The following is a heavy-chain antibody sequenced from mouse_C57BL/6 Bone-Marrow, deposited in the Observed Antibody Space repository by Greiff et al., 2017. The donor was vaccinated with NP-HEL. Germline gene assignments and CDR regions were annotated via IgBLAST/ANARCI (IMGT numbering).Heavy chain of an antibody. CDR3: ASLGRTVYFDY. Sequence: EVQVVESGPGLAKPSQTLSLTCSVTGYSFTSSYLNWIRKFPGNKLEYMGYISYSGSTYYTPSFKSRISITRVTSKTQYYLQLNSETTEDTAAYYCASLGRTVYFDYWGQGTTLTVSS. V-gene: IGHV3-8*01. J-gene: IGHJ2*01. CDR1: GYSFTSSY. CDR2: ISYSGST. D-gene: IGHD4-1*01.